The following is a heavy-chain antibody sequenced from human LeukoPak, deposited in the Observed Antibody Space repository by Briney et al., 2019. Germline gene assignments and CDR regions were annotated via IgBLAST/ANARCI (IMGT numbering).Heavy chain of an antibody. CDR1: GFTFDDYA. Sequence: GGSLRLSCAASGFTFDDYAMHWVRQAPGKGLEWVAVISYDGSNKYYADSVKGRFTISRDNSKNTLYLQMNSPRAEDTAVYYCAKLRSGSGWYDYWGQGTLVTVSS. V-gene: IGHV3-30*18. CDR2: ISYDGSNK. D-gene: IGHD6-19*01. CDR3: AKLRSGSGWYDY. J-gene: IGHJ4*02.